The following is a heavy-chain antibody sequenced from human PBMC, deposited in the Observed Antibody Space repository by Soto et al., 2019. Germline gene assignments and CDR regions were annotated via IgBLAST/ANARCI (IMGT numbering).Heavy chain of an antibody. Sequence: QVQLQESGPGLVKPSQTLSLTCTVSGGSISSGGYYWSWIRQHPGKGLEWIGYIYYSGSTYYNSSLKSRVTISLDTSKNQFSLKLSSVTAADTAVYYCARVWDSSGPNFDYWGQGTLVTVSS. CDR2: IYYSGST. CDR3: ARVWDSSGPNFDY. CDR1: GGSISSGGYY. V-gene: IGHV4-31*03. J-gene: IGHJ4*02. D-gene: IGHD3-22*01.